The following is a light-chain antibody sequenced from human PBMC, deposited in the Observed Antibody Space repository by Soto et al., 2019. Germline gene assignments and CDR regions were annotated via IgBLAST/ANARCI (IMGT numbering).Light chain of an antibody. Sequence: DIQMTQSPSSLSASVGDRVTITCRASQSISSYLNWYQQKPGKAPKLLIYAASSLQSGAPSRFSGSGSGTNFTLTISSLQPEDFATYYCQQSHSTPPETLGQGTKVDIK. CDR1: QSISSY. J-gene: IGKJ1*01. CDR2: AAS. V-gene: IGKV1-39*01. CDR3: QQSHSTPPET.